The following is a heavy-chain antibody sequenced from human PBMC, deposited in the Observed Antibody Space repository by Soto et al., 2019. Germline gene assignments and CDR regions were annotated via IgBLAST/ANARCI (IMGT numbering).Heavy chain of an antibody. CDR3: ASSVCSSTSCYNPFRY. J-gene: IGHJ4*02. CDR1: GYTFTSYD. V-gene: IGHV1-8*01. D-gene: IGHD2-2*01. Sequence: ASVKVSCKASGYTFTSYDINWVRQATGQGLEWMGWMNPKSGNTGYAQKFQGRGTMTRNTSISTAYMELSSLRSEDTAVYYCASSVCSSTSCYNPFRYWGQGTLVTVSS. CDR2: MNPKSGNT.